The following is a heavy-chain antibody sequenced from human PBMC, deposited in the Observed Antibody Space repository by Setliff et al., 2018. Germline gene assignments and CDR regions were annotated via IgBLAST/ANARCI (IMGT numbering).Heavy chain of an antibody. D-gene: IGHD1-7*01. V-gene: IGHV3-15*01. Sequence: GGSLRLSCAASGFTFSNAWMSWVRQAPGKGLEWVGRIKSKTDGGTTDYAAPVKGRFTISRDDSKNTLYLQMNSLKTEDTAVYYCTTDWNYDWYYLDYWGQGTLVTVSS. J-gene: IGHJ4*02. CDR2: IKSKTDGGTT. CDR1: GFTFSNAW. CDR3: TTDWNYDWYYLDY.